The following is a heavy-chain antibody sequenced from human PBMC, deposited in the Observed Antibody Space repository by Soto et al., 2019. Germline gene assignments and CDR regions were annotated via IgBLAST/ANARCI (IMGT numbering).Heavy chain of an antibody. CDR2: ISAYNGNT. J-gene: IGHJ6*02. Sequence: QVQLVQSGAEVKKPGASVKVSCKASGYTFTSYGISWVRQAPGQGLEWMGWISAYNGNTNYAQKLQGRVTMTTDTSTSTAYMELRSLRSDDTAVYYCARSAGEDIVVVVAATNCYGMDVWGQGTTVTVSS. D-gene: IGHD2-15*01. CDR3: ARSAGEDIVVVVAATNCYGMDV. V-gene: IGHV1-18*01. CDR1: GYTFTSYG.